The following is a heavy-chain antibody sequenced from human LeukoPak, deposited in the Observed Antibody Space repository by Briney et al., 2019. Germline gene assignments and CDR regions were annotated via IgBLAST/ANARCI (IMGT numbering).Heavy chain of an antibody. V-gene: IGHV3-64D*06. CDR2: ISSNGGST. CDR3: GKDGRGYSYVYPRLDY. D-gene: IGHD5-18*01. J-gene: IGHJ4*02. Sequence: GGSLRLSCSASGFTFSSYVMHWVRQAPGKGLEYVSAISSNGGSTYYADSVKGRFTISRDNSKNTLYLQMSSLRAEDTAVYYCGKDGRGYSYVYPRLDYWGQGTLVTVSS. CDR1: GFTFSSYV.